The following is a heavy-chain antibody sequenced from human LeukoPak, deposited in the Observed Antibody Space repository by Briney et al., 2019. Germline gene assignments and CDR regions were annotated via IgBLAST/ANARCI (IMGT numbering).Heavy chain of an antibody. J-gene: IGHJ4*02. D-gene: IGHD1-26*01. Sequence: SVKVSCKASGGTFSSYAISWVRQAPGQGLEWMGGIIPIFGTANYAQKFQGRVTITADESTSTAYMELSSLGSEDTAVYYCARGFFGVGASFDYWGQGTLVTVSS. CDR1: GGTFSSYA. CDR3: ARGFFGVGASFDY. CDR2: IIPIFGTA. V-gene: IGHV1-69*13.